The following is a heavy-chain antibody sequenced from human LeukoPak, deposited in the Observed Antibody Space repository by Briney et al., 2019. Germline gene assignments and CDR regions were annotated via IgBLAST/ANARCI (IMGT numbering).Heavy chain of an antibody. V-gene: IGHV3-30*18. CDR3: AKSRYCSSTSCYFFGFYYYYGMDV. J-gene: IGHJ6*02. CDR1: GFPFSSYG. D-gene: IGHD2-2*01. Sequence: PGGSLRLSCAAPGFPFSSYGMHWVRQAPGKGLEWVEVISYDGSNKYYADSVKGRFTISRDNSKNTLYLQMNSLRAEDTAVYYCAKSRYCSSTSCYFFGFYYYYGMDVWGQGTTVTVSS. CDR2: ISYDGSNK.